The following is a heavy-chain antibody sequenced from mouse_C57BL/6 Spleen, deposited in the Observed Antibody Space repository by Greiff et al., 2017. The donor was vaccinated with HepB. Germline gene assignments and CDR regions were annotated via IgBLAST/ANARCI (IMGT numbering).Heavy chain of an antibody. CDR1: GYTFTDHT. D-gene: IGHD2-1*01. CDR3: ARPYGNSWFAY. V-gene: IGHV1-78*01. J-gene: IGHJ3*01. Sequence: VQLQQSDAELVKPGASVKISCKASGYTFTDHTIHWMKQRPEQGLEWIGYIYPRDGSTKYNEKLKGKATLTADKSSSTSYMQLNSLTSEDSAVYFCARPYGNSWFAYWGQGTLVTVSA. CDR2: IYPRDGST.